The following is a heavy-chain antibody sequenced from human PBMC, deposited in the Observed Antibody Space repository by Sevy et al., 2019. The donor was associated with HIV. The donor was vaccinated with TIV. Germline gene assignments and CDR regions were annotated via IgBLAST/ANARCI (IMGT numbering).Heavy chain of an antibody. V-gene: IGHV4-31*03. D-gene: IGHD3-3*02. CDR2: IYYTGPT. J-gene: IGHJ4*02. CDR1: GGSISSGGYY. Sequence: SETLSLTCSVSGGSISSGGYYWSWIRQHPGKGLEWLGDIYYTGPTYYNPSLKSRVTISIDTSKNQFSLKLSSVTAADTAVYYCARKLGGCSFGGHTVGSFDYWGQGTLVTVSS. CDR3: ARKLGGCSFGGHTVGSFDY.